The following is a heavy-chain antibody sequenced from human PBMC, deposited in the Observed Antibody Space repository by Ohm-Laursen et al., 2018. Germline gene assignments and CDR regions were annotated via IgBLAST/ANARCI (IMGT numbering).Heavy chain of an antibody. CDR2: ISGSGGST. Sequence: SLRLSCSASGFNFETSVMNWVRQAPGKGLEWVSAISGSGGSTYYADSVKGRFTISRDNSKNSLYLQMNSLRAEDTALYYCAKAGWFGELTSDYWGQGTLVTVSS. D-gene: IGHD3-10*01. V-gene: IGHV3-23*01. CDR1: GFNFETSV. J-gene: IGHJ4*02. CDR3: AKAGWFGELTSDY.